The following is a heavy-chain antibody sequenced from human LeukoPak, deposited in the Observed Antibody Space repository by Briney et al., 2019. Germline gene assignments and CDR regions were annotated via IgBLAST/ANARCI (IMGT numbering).Heavy chain of an antibody. V-gene: IGHV4-39*01. J-gene: IGHJ5*02. Sequence: SQTLSLTCTVSGGSISSSSYYWGWIRQPPGKGLEWIGSIYYSGSTYYNPSLKRRVTISVDTSKNQFSLKLSSVTAADTAVYYCARHPSPAAQGGWFDPWGQGTLVTVSS. CDR3: ARHPSPAAQGGWFDP. CDR2: IYYSGST. D-gene: IGHD2-2*01. CDR1: GGSISSSSYY.